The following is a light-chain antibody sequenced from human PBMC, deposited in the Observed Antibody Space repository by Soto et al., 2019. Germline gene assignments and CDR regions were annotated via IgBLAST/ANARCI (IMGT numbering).Light chain of an antibody. CDR1: QSISSW. J-gene: IGKJ2*01. CDR2: DAS. V-gene: IGKV1-5*01. CDR3: QQYNSYSLYT. Sequence: DIQMTQSPSTLSASVGDSVTITCRASQSISSWLAWYQQKPGKAPKLLIYDASSLESGVPSRFSGSGSGTEFPLTISSLQPYDFATYYCQQYNSYSLYTFGQGTKLEIK.